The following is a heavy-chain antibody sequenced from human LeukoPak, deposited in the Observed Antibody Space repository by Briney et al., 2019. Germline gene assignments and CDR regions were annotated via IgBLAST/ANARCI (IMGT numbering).Heavy chain of an antibody. Sequence: PGGSLRLSCTASGFTFSNYDMHWVRQAPGKGLEWVSSISSSSSYIYYADSVKGRFTISRDNAKNSLYLQMNSLRAEDTAVYYCARVWGLAPSGYDDGDYYYYMDVWGKGTTVTVSS. V-gene: IGHV3-21*01. CDR2: ISSSSSYI. D-gene: IGHD5-12*01. J-gene: IGHJ6*03. CDR3: ARVWGLAPSGYDDGDYYYYMDV. CDR1: GFTFSNYD.